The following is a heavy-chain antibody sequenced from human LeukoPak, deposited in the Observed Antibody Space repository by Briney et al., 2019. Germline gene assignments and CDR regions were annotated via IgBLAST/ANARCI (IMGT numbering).Heavy chain of an antibody. CDR2: ISTSGSTI. Sequence: GRSLRLSCAASGFAFSSYEMNWVRQAPGKGLEWVSYISTSGSTIYYADSVKGRFTISRDNAKNSLYLQMNSLRAEDTAVYYCARDLGENWFDHWGQGTLVTVSS. CDR3: ARDLGENWFDH. D-gene: IGHD1-26*01. CDR1: GFAFSSYE. J-gene: IGHJ5*02. V-gene: IGHV3-48*03.